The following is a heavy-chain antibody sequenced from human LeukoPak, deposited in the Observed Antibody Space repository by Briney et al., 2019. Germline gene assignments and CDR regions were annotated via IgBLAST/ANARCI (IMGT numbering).Heavy chain of an antibody. D-gene: IGHD4-23*01. Sequence: GGSLRLSCAAFGFTVRSNYMSWVRQAPGKGLVWVSRIASDGSSTTYADSVKGRFSISRDNAKNTLYLQMNSLRVEDTAVYYCARGRPHGNDYWGQGTLVTVSS. CDR2: IASDGSST. CDR3: ARGRPHGNDY. CDR1: GFTVRSNY. J-gene: IGHJ4*02. V-gene: IGHV3-74*01.